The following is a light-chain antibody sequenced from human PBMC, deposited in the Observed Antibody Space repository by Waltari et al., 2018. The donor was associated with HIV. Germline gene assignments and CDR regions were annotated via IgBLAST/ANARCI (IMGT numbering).Light chain of an antibody. V-gene: IGLV3-21*01. J-gene: IGLJ3*02. Sequence: SYVLTQPPSVSVAPGKTATINCGGNNIGFKSVHWYQQRPGQAPVMVISYDSDRPSGIPERFSGSNSGNTATLTISRVEGGDEATYSCQVWEINSDHPWVFGGGTKLTVL. CDR2: YDS. CDR3: QVWEINSDHPWV. CDR1: NIGFKS.